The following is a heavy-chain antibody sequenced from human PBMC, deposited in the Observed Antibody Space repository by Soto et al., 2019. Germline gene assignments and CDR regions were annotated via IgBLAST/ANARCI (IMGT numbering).Heavy chain of an antibody. CDR3: ARGGGSRGAFDV. CDR2: ISSASSSM. Sequence: PGGSLRLSCAASGFTFSTYSMNWVRQAPGKGLEWVSSISSASSSMYYADSVKGRFTISRDNAKNPLYLQMNSLRAEDTAVYYCARGGGSRGAFDVWGQGTMVTVSS. D-gene: IGHD2-15*01. V-gene: IGHV3-21*01. J-gene: IGHJ3*01. CDR1: GFTFSTYS.